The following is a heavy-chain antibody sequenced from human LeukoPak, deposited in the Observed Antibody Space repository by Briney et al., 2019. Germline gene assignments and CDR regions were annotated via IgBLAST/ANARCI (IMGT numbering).Heavy chain of an antibody. CDR1: GGTFTNYA. J-gene: IGHJ4*02. CDR2: IIPILDVT. Sequence: SVKVSCKASGGTFTNYAINWVRQAPGQGLEWMGRIIPILDVTNYAQKFQGRVTITADQSTSTGYMELSSLRFEDTAVYYCAGGGGVDILTGFQYWGQGTLVTVSS. D-gene: IGHD3-9*01. CDR3: AGGGGVDILTGFQY. V-gene: IGHV1-69*04.